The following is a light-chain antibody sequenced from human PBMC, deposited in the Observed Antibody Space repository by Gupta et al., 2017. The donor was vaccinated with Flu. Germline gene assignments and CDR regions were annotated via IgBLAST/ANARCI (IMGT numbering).Light chain of an antibody. J-gene: IGLJ2*01. CDR3: QAWDRITAV. V-gene: IGLV3-1*01. Sequence: SYDLTQPPSVSVSPGQTARITCSGEKLSQKYASWYQQKPGQSPILVIFEDNRQPSGIPDRFSGSNSGDTATLTISESQPLDEADYFCQAWDRITAVFGGGTKLTVL. CDR2: EDN. CDR1: KLSQKY.